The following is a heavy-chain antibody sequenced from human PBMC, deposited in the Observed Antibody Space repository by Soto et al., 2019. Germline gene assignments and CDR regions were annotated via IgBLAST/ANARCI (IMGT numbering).Heavy chain of an antibody. CDR2: IYKSTTT. CDR3: ARGRYCLTGRCFPNWFDS. J-gene: IGHJ5*01. CDR1: GDSISTVDYF. Sequence: SETLSLTCSVSGDSISTVDYFWAWIRQPPGQALEYIGYIYKSTTTYYNPSFEGRVAISLDTSKSQFSLTVTSVTAADTAVYFCARGRYCLTGRCFPNWFDSWGQGTLVTVSS. V-gene: IGHV4-30-4*01. D-gene: IGHD2-15*01.